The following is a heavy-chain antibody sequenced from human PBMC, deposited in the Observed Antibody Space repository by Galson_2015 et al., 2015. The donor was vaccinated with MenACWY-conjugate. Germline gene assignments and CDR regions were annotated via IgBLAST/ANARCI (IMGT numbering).Heavy chain of an antibody. V-gene: IGHV4-31*03. J-gene: IGHJ4*02. Sequence: TLSLTCTVSGASISSGGYYRSWIRQHPGKGLEWIGYIYYSGSTYYNPSLKSRVTISVDTSKNQFSLKMSSVTAADTAVYYCARVPWSFSSGYYPFDYWGQGTLVTVSS. D-gene: IGHD3-22*01. CDR2: IYYSGST. CDR1: GASISSGGYY. CDR3: ARVPWSFSSGYYPFDY.